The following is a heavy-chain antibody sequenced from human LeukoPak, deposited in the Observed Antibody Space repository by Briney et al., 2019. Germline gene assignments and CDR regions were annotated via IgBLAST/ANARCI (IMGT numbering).Heavy chain of an antibody. D-gene: IGHD3-3*01. V-gene: IGHV4-59*08. CDR1: GGSIRSYY. CDR3: ARQSPYYDFWSGSPHGMDV. J-gene: IGHJ6*02. Sequence: SETLSLTCTVSGGSIRSYYWSWIRQPPGKGLEWIGYIYYSGSTNYNPSLKSRVTISVDTSKNQFSLKLSSVTAADTAVYYCARQSPYYDFWSGSPHGMDVWGQGTTVTVSS. CDR2: IYYSGST.